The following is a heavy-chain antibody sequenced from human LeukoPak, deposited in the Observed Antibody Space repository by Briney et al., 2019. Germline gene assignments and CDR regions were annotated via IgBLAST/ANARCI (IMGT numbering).Heavy chain of an antibody. V-gene: IGHV4-39*07. J-gene: IGHJ5*02. D-gene: IGHD2-2*01. CDR3: ARVPTDDCNSSSCFSWFDP. Sequence: SETLSLTCTVSGVSISSNTYYWGWIRQPPGKGLEWIGTIYYSGSTYYNPSLKRRVTLSVDTSKNQFSLELTSVTAADTAMYYCARVPTDDCNSSSCFSWFDPWGQGTLVTVSA. CDR1: GVSISSNTYY. CDR2: IYYSGST.